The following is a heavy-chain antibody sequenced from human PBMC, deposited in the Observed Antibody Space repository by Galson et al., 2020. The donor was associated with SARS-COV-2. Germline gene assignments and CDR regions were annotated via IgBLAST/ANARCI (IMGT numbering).Heavy chain of an antibody. CDR1: GFTFSSYA. CDR3: AKGPSAYCSGGSCYLDY. Sequence: TGGSLRLSCAASGFTFSSYAITWVRQAPGKGLEWVSAITGSGGSTSYADSVKGRFAISRDNSRNTLYLQMNSLRAEDTAVYYCAKGPSAYCSGGSCYLDYWGQGTLVTISS. J-gene: IGHJ4*02. V-gene: IGHV3-23*01. D-gene: IGHD2-15*01. CDR2: ITGSGGST.